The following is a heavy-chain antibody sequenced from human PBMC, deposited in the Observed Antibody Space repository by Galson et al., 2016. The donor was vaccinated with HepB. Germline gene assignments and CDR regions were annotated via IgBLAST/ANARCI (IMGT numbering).Heavy chain of an antibody. CDR1: GFTFNNYA. J-gene: IGHJ6*03. CDR3: ARGTTVTGYYSYYMDV. D-gene: IGHD4-17*01. Sequence: SLRLSCAASGFTFNNYAMSWVRQAPGKGLECVSVVSGSSSTTYYADSVKGRFTISKDNSRNTLYLQMNTLRAEDTAVYYCARGTTVTGYYSYYMDVWGQGTTVTVSS. V-gene: IGHV3-23*01. CDR2: VSGSSSTT.